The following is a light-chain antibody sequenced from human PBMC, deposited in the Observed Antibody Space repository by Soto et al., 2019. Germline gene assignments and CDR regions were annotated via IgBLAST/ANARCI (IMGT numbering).Light chain of an antibody. CDR3: QHYGSSPFS. J-gene: IGKJ2*03. V-gene: IGKV3-20*01. CDR2: DLS. CDR1: QTISSTY. Sequence: EIVLTQSPGTLSLSPGERATLSCRASQTISSTYLAWYQQKPGQAPRLLIYDLSSRATGIPDRFSGSGSETDFTLTIRRLDPEDFAVYYCQHYGSSPFSFGQGTKLEIK.